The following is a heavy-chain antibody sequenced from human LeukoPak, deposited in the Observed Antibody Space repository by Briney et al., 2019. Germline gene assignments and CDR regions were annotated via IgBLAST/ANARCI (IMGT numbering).Heavy chain of an antibody. CDR1: GGSISSSSYY. D-gene: IGHD6-19*01. Sequence: SETLSLTCTMSGGSISSSSYYWGWIRQPPGKGLEWIGSIYYSGSTYYNPSLKSRVTISVDTSKNQFSLKLSSVTAADTAVYYCARHGYSSGWSGAPYFDYRGQGTLVTVSS. CDR2: IYYSGST. CDR3: ARHGYSSGWSGAPYFDY. J-gene: IGHJ4*02. V-gene: IGHV4-39*01.